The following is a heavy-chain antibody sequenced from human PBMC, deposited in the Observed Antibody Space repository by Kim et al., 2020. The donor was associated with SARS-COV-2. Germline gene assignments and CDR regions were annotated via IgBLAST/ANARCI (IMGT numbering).Heavy chain of an antibody. CDR1: GFTFTSSA. D-gene: IGHD3-22*01. CDR2: IVVGSGNT. J-gene: IGHJ4*02. CDR3: AAVQDYYDSRGDY. V-gene: IGHV1-58*01. Sequence: SVKVSCKASGFTFTSSAVQWVRQARGQRLEWIGWIVVGSGNTNYAQKFQERVTITRDMSTSTAYMELSSLRSEDTAVYYCAAVQDYYDSRGDYWGQGTLVTVSS.